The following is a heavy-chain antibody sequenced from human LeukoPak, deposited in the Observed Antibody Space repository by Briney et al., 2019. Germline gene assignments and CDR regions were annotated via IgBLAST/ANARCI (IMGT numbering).Heavy chain of an antibody. V-gene: IGHV3-7*04. CDR2: IKQDGSEK. CDR3: ARGKFSDSAGYYSY. CDR1: GFTFSSYW. J-gene: IGHJ4*02. Sequence: PGGSLRLSCAASGFTFSSYWMSWVRQAPGKGLEWVASIKQDGSEKYYVDSVKGRFTISRDNAKNSLYLQMNSLRAEDTAVYYCARGKFSDSAGYYSYWGQGTLVTVSS. D-gene: IGHD3-22*01.